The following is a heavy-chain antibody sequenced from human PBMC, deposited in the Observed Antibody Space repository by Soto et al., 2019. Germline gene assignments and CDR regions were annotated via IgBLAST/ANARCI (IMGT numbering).Heavy chain of an antibody. V-gene: IGHV4-59*08. CDR2: IYYSGST. CDR1: GGSISSYY. Sequence: QVQLQESGPGLVKPSETLSLTCTVSGGSISSYYWSWIRQPPGKGLEWIGYIYYSGSTNYNPSLKSRVTISVDTSKNQFSLKLSSVTAADTAVYYCARGCEDMVREIETGYYFDYWGQGTLVTVSS. CDR3: ARGCEDMVREIETGYYFDY. J-gene: IGHJ4*02. D-gene: IGHD3-10*01.